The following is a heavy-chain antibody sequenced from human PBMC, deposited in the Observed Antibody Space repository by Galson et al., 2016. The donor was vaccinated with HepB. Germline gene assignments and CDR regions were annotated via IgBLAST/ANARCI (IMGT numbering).Heavy chain of an antibody. J-gene: IGHJ4*02. V-gene: IGHV4-59*01. CDR1: GGSIRNYY. CDR2: IYYSGNI. CDR3: ARGSAPRPGY. D-gene: IGHD3-3*01. Sequence: ETLSLTCTVSGGSIRNYYWSWVRQPPGKGLEWIGYIYYSGNINYNPSLESRVTISVDTSKNQLSLKLYSVTAADTAMYYCARGSAPRPGYWGRGTRVTVSS.